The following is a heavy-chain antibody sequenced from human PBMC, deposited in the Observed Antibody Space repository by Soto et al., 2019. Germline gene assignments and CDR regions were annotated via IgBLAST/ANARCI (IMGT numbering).Heavy chain of an antibody. V-gene: IGHV4-59*08. CDR1: GGSISSYY. CDR2: IYYSGST. D-gene: IGHD6-13*01. Sequence: SETLSLTCTVSGGSISSYYWSWIRQPPGKGLEWIGYIYYSGSTNYNPSLKSRVTISVDTSKNQFSLKLSSVTAADAAVYYCARLRIAAAALPYYFDYWGQGTLVTVSS. CDR3: ARLRIAAAALPYYFDY. J-gene: IGHJ4*02.